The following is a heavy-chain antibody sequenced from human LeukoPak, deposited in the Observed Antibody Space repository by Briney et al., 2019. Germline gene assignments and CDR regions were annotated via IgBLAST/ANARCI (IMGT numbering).Heavy chain of an antibody. Sequence: GASVKVSCKASGYTFTSYDINWVRQATGQGLEWMGWMNPNSGNTGYAQKFQGRVTMTRNASISTAYMELSSLRSEDTAVYYCARACRDGYNRFDYWGQGTLVTVSS. J-gene: IGHJ4*02. V-gene: IGHV1-8*01. CDR3: ARACRDGYNRFDY. CDR1: GYTFTSYD. D-gene: IGHD5-24*01. CDR2: MNPNSGNT.